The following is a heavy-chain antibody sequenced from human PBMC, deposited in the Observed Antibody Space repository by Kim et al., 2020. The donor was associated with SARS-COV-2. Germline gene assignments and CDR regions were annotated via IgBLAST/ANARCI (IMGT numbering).Heavy chain of an antibody. D-gene: IGHD3-16*01. CDR2: IYHSGST. CDR1: GYSISSGYY. V-gene: IGHV4-38-2*02. Sequence: SETLSLTCTVSGYSISSGYYWGWIRQPPGKGLEWIGSIYHSGSTYYNPSLKSRVTISVDTSKNQFSLKLSSVTAADTAVYYCARGGGLRGNWFDPWGQGTLVTVSS. J-gene: IGHJ5*02. CDR3: ARGGGLRGNWFDP.